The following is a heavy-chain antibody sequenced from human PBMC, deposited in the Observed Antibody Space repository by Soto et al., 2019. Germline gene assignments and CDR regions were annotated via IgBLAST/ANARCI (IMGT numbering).Heavy chain of an antibody. CDR3: AKGGVAAARGYFDH. D-gene: IGHD6-13*01. Sequence: GSLRLSCAAFGFTFRSYGLSWVRQAPGKGLEWVSDISGSGSVTNYADSVKGRFTISRDNSNNTLSLQMDSLRAEDTAVYYCAKGGVAAARGYFDHWGQGTRVTVSS. CDR1: GFTFRSYG. CDR2: ISGSGSVT. V-gene: IGHV3-23*01. J-gene: IGHJ4*02.